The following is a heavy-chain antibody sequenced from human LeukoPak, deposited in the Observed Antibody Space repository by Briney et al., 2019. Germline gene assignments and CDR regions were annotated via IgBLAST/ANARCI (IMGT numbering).Heavy chain of an antibody. CDR1: GFTPDDYS. CDR2: IGWKGGSI. V-gene: IGHV3-9*02. Sequence: GGSLRLSCAASGFTPDDYSMHWVRQAPGKGREWVSGIGWKGGSIGYADSVKGGFTISRDKAKNSHYLKINSLRAEGTALYFCAKEAMVRGVRPYYFDYWGLGTLVTVSS. CDR3: AKEAMVRGVRPYYFDY. D-gene: IGHD3-10*01. J-gene: IGHJ4*02.